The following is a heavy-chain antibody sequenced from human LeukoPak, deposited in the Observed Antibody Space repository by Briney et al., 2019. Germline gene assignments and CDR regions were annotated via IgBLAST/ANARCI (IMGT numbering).Heavy chain of an antibody. V-gene: IGHV1-8*03. Sequence: ASVKVSCKAPGYTFTSYDINWVRQATGQGLGWMGYVNPNSGNTGYAQNFQGRVTITRTTSISTAYMEVSGLRSDDTAVYYCARDPHPCGGDCYTNGAFDIWGQGTLVTVSS. CDR3: ARDPHPCGGDCYTNGAFDI. D-gene: IGHD2-21*02. CDR1: GYTFTSYD. CDR2: VNPNSGNT. J-gene: IGHJ3*02.